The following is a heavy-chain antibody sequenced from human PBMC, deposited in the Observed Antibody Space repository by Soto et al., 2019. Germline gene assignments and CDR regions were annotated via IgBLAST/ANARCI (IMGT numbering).Heavy chain of an antibody. Sequence: SETLSLTCTVSGGSISSYYWSWIRQPPGKGLEWIGYIYYSGSTNYNPSLKSRVTISVDTSKNQFSLKLSSVTAADTAVYYCARDSPDQNTFDYWGQGTLVTVSS. V-gene: IGHV4-59*01. D-gene: IGHD2-2*01. CDR1: GGSISSYY. J-gene: IGHJ4*02. CDR2: IYYSGST. CDR3: ARDSPDQNTFDY.